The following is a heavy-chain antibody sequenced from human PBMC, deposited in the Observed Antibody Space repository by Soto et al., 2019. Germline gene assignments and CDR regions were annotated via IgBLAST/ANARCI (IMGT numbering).Heavy chain of an antibody. J-gene: IGHJ4*02. CDR2: IGTTDGT. Sequence: EVQLVESGGGLVQPGGSLRLSCAASGFTVSSNFMSWFRQPPGKGLEWISVIGTTDGTYYAGSVKGRFTISTDNFKNTLYLQMNSLRAEDTAVYFRARDPPGLGSYSYDHWGQGTLVTVSS. V-gene: IGHV3-66*01. CDR3: ARDPPGLGSYSYDH. CDR1: GFTVSSNF. D-gene: IGHD3-10*01.